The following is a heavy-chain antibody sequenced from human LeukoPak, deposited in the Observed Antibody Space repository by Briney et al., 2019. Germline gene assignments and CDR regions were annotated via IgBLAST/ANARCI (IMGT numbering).Heavy chain of an antibody. D-gene: IGHD6-19*01. J-gene: IGHJ4*02. CDR1: GFTFSSNV. CDR3: AKESSGGWYFDY. V-gene: IGHV3-23*01. Sequence: GGSVRLSCAASGFTFSSNVMIWVRQAPGKGLEWVSSIPATGSSTYYADSVKGRFTISRDNSKNSLYLQMNSLRAEDTAVYYCAKESSGGWYFDYWGQGTLVTVSS. CDR2: IPATGSST.